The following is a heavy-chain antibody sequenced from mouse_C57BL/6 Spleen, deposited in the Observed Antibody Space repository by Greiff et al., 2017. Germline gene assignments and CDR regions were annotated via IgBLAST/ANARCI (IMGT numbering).Heavy chain of an antibody. CDR2: IDPGDGDT. J-gene: IGHJ2*01. D-gene: IGHD3-2*02. Sequence: VQRVESGPELVKPGASVKISCKASGYAFSSSWMNWVKQRPGKGLAWIGRIDPGDGDTNYNGKFKGKATLTADKSSSTAYMQLSSLTSEDSAVYFCARSTAQATDFDYWGQGTTRTVSS. CDR1: GYAFSSSW. CDR3: ARSTAQATDFDY. V-gene: IGHV1-82*01.